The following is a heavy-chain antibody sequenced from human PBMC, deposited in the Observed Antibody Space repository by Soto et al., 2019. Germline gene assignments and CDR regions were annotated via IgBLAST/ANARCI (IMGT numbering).Heavy chain of an antibody. D-gene: IGHD1-26*01. CDR3: AKDQWGATVPPHNFDY. V-gene: IGHV3-23*01. CDR2: ISGSGGST. J-gene: IGHJ4*02. CDR1: GFTFSSYA. Sequence: QPWGSLRLSCAASGFTFSSYAMSWVRQAPGKGLEWVSAISGSGGSTYYADSVKGRFTISRDNSKNTLYLQMNSLRAEDTAVYYCAKDQWGATVPPHNFDYSGQGTLVTVSS.